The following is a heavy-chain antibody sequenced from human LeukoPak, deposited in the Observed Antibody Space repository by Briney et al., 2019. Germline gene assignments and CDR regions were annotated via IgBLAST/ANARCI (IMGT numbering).Heavy chain of an antibody. J-gene: IGHJ5*02. V-gene: IGHV1-8*01. CDR1: GYTFTSSD. D-gene: IGHD1-26*01. CDR3: ARVRYLGGATP. Sequence: ASVKVSCKASGYTFTSSDISWVRQAPGQGLEWMGWMIPNSGNTGYAQKFQGRVTMTRNTSTSTAYMDLSSLRAEATAVCYRARVRYLGGATPWGQGTLVTVSS. CDR2: MIPNSGNT.